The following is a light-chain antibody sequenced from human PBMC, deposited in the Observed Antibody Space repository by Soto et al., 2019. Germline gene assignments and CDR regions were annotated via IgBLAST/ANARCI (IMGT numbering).Light chain of an antibody. CDR2: DAS. Sequence: DIQMTQSPSTLSASVGDRVTITCRASQTISSWLAWHQQKSGRAPKLLIYDASSLEGGVPSRFSGSGSGTEFTLTISSLHADDFAPYYCQQYSAYPDTFGQGTKVEI. CDR1: QTISSW. J-gene: IGKJ2*01. V-gene: IGKV1-5*01. CDR3: QQYSAYPDT.